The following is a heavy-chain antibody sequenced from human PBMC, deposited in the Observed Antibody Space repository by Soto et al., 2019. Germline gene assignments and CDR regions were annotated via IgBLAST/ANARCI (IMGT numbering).Heavy chain of an antibody. D-gene: IGHD4-17*01. V-gene: IGHV3-23*01. CDR2: ITASGGRT. Sequence: GGSLRLSCTASGFTFSSYAMTWVRQAPGRGLEGVSGITASGGRTFYADSVKGRFTISRDNSRSTLYLQMNSLRAEDTAVXXCAKDTRYADYVRWFDSWGQGTLVTVSS. J-gene: IGHJ5*01. CDR3: AKDTRYADYVRWFDS. CDR1: GFTFSSYA.